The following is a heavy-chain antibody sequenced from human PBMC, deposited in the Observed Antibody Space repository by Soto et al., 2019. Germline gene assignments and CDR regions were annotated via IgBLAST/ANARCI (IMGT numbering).Heavy chain of an antibody. CDR3: ARDQNRHLPSWDYGMDV. D-gene: IGHD3-16*01. J-gene: IGHJ6*02. Sequence: QVQLVESGGGVVQPGRSLRLSCAASGFTFSSYAMHWVRQAPGKGLEWVAVISYDGSNKYYADSVKGRFTISRDNSKNTLYMKMNSLRAEDTAVYYCARDQNRHLPSWDYGMDVWGQGTTVTVSS. V-gene: IGHV3-30-3*01. CDR1: GFTFSSYA. CDR2: ISYDGSNK.